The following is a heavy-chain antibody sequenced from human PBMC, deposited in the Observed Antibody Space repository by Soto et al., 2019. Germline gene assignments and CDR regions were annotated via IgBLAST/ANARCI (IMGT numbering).Heavy chain of an antibody. Sequence: QITLKESGPTLVKPTQTLTLTCTFSGFSLSTSGVGVGWIRQPPGKALEWLALIYWDDNKRYSPSLKTRITITKDTSKNQVVLTMTNMDPVDTATYYCAHRIVTNNWFDPWGQGTLVTVSS. CDR3: AHRIVTNNWFDP. D-gene: IGHD3-22*01. CDR1: GFSLSTSGVG. V-gene: IGHV2-5*02. J-gene: IGHJ5*02. CDR2: IYWDDNK.